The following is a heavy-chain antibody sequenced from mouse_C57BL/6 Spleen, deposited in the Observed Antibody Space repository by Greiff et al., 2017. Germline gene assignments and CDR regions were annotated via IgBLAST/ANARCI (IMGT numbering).Heavy chain of an antibody. J-gene: IGHJ4*01. D-gene: IGHD1-1*01. CDR2: IYPRSGNT. V-gene: IGHV1-81*01. CDR3: ARDNYYGSNYAMDY. Sequence: QVQLKESGAELARPGASVKLSCKASGYTFTSYGISWVKQRTGQGLEWIGEIYPRSGNTYYNEKFKGKATLTADKSSSTAYMELRSLTSEDSAVYFCARDNYYGSNYAMDYWGQGTSVTVSS. CDR1: GYTFTSYG.